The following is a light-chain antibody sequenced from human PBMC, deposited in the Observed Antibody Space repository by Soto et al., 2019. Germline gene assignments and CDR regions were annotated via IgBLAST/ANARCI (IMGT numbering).Light chain of an antibody. Sequence: DIVMTQSPATLSVSPGERATLSCRASQSVSSYLAWYQQKPGQAPRLLIYGASTRATDIPARFSGSGSGTDFTLTISSLQSEDFALYYCQQYNNWPLTFGGGTKVDIK. J-gene: IGKJ4*02. CDR1: QSVSSY. CDR2: GAS. V-gene: IGKV3-15*01. CDR3: QQYNNWPLT.